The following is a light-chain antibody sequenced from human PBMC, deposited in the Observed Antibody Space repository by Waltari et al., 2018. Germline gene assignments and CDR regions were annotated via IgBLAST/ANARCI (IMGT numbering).Light chain of an antibody. J-gene: IGKJ4*01. CDR2: WAS. CDR3: QQYYSSVT. CDR1: QSVLYSSDNKNY. Sequence: DFVMTQSPDSLAVSPGERATINCKSSQSVLYSSDNKNYLAWYQQKPGQPPKLLIYWASTREAGVPDRFSGRGSGTDFTLTISSLQAEDVAVYYCQQYYSSVTFGGGTKVEIK. V-gene: IGKV4-1*01.